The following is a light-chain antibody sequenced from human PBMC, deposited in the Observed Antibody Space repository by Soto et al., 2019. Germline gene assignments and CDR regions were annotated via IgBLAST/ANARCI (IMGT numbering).Light chain of an antibody. CDR3: CADAGRSTYV. CDR2: EVS. V-gene: IGLV2-23*02. Sequence: QSVLNQPASVSGSPGQSITISCTRTSSDVGSYNFVSWYQQHPGKVPKVMIYEVSKRPSGVSDRFSGSKSGNTASLTISGLQAEDEADYYCCADAGRSTYVFGTGTKVPVL. CDR1: SSDVGSYNF. J-gene: IGLJ1*01.